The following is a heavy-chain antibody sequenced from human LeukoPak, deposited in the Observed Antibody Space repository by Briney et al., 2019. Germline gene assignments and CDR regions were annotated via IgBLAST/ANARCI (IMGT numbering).Heavy chain of an antibody. CDR3: ARVRRLGYCSGGSCYNWFDP. D-gene: IGHD2-15*01. V-gene: IGHV4-34*01. CDR2: INHSGST. Sequence: PSETLSLTCAVYGGSFSGYYWSWIRQPPGKGLEWIGEINHSGSTNYNPSLKSRVTISVDTSENQFSLKLSSVTAADTAVYYCARVRRLGYCSGGSCYNWFDPWGQGTLVTVSS. CDR1: GGSFSGYY. J-gene: IGHJ5*02.